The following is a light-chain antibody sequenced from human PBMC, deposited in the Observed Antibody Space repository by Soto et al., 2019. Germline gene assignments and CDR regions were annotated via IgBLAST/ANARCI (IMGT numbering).Light chain of an antibody. Sequence: EIVMTQSPATLSVSPGERATLSCRASQNILSNLAWYQQKPGQAPRLLIYGASSRATGIPDRFSGSGSGTDFTLTISRLEPEDFAVYYCQQCGSSPITFGQGTRLEIK. V-gene: IGKV3-20*01. CDR2: GAS. CDR3: QQCGSSPIT. J-gene: IGKJ5*01. CDR1: QNILSN.